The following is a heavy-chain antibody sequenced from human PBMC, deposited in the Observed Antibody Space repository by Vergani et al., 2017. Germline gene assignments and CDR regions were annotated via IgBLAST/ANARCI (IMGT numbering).Heavy chain of an antibody. J-gene: IGHJ2*01. CDR2: IYHSGST. CDR3: ARDSEDSSSTDYWYVDL. V-gene: IGHV4-4*02. CDR1: GGSISSSNW. Sequence: QVQLQESGPGLVKPSGTLSLTCAVSGGSISSSNWWSWVRQPPGKGLEWIGEIYHSGSTNDNPSLKSRVTISVDKSKNQFSLKLSSVTAADTAVYYCARDSEDSSSTDYWYVDLWGRGTLVTVSS. D-gene: IGHD6-6*01.